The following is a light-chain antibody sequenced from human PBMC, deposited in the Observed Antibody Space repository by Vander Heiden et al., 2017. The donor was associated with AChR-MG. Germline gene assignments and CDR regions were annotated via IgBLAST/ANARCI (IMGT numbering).Light chain of an antibody. CDR2: DVS. J-gene: IGLJ2*01. Sequence: QSALTQPASVSRSPVQSSTISCTGTISDVGGYIFFSWYQQHPGKAPKLMLYDVSNRPSVFSNRFSGSKSGDTASLTISGLQAEDEADYYCSSYTGSSTLVFGGGTKLTVL. CDR1: ISDVGGYIF. V-gene: IGLV2-14*03. CDR3: SSYTGSSTLV.